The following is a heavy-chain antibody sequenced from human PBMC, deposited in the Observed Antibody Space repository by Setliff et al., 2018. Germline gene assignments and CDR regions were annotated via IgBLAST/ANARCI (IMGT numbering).Heavy chain of an antibody. D-gene: IGHD3-10*01. J-gene: IGHJ4*02. CDR1: GGSVSTYY. Sequence: KASETLSLTCTVSGGSVSTYYWTWIRQPPGKGLEWIGFVHFGGDTNYNPSLKSRVTMSADTSNNQFSLNLRSVTAADTAVYFCARQPSSGAYYNPRPYYFDYWGQGTLVTVSS. CDR2: VHFGGDT. V-gene: IGHV4-59*02. CDR3: ARQPSSGAYYNPRPYYFDY.